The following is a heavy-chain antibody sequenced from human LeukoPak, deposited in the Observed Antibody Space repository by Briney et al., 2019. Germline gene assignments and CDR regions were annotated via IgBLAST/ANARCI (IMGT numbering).Heavy chain of an antibody. CDR1: GFTFSSYA. CDR2: ISYDGSNK. CDR3: AKDQADAEYFQH. Sequence: GGSLRLSCAASGFTFSSYAMHWVRQAPGKGLEWVALISYDGSNKYYADSVKGRFTISRDNSKNTLYLQMNSLRAEDTAVYYCAKDQADAEYFQHWGQGTLVTVSS. V-gene: IGHV3-30-3*01. J-gene: IGHJ1*01.